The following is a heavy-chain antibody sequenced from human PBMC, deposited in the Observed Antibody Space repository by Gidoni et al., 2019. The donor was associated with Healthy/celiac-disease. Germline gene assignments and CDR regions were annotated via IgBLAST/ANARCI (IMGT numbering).Heavy chain of an antibody. J-gene: IGHJ4*02. CDR3: ARRAVAGTRDFDY. V-gene: IGHV4-34*01. CDR2: INHSGST. CDR1: GGSFSGYY. Sequence: QVQLQQWGAGLLKPSETLSLTCAVYGGSFSGYYWSWIRQPPGKGLEWIGEINHSGSTNYNPSLKSRVTISVDTSKNQFSLKLSSVTAADTAVYYCARRAVAGTRDFDYWGQGTLVTVSS. D-gene: IGHD6-19*01.